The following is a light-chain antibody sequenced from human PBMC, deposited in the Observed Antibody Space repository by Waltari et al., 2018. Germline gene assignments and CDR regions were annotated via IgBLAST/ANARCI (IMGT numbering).Light chain of an antibody. J-gene: IGKJ1*01. CDR2: CAS. Sequence: DIVMTQSPDSLAVSLGERATINCKSSQSVLYTSNNKNYLAWYQQKPGQPPKLLISCASTRESGVPDRFSGSGSGTDFTLTISRLQAEDVAVYHCQQYYNTPPTFGQGTKVEIK. CDR3: QQYYNTPPT. CDR1: QSVLYTSNNKNY. V-gene: IGKV4-1*01.